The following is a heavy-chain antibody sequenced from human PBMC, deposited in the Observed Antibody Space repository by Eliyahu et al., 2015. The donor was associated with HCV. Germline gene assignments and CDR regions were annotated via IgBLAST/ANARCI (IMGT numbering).Heavy chain of an antibody. CDR2: ISNDGRNE. D-gene: IGHD3-10*01. Sequence: QVQLVESGGGVVQPXRSLRLSCVASGLXFRSXAFHWVRQAPGRGPEWVAVISNDGRNEYYADSVKGRFTISRDNSKNTLFLQMNSLRPEDTAVYYCAKDFSWFGELSGGGGFDYWGQGTLVTVSS. CDR3: AKDFSWFGELSGGGGFDY. V-gene: IGHV3-30*04. CDR1: GLXFRSXA. J-gene: IGHJ4*02.